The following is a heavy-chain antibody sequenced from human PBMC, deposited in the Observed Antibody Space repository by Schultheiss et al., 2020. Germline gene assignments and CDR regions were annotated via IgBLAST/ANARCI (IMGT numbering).Heavy chain of an antibody. CDR3: AHSVPGRGYDY. Sequence: SLTTSGVSVGWIRQPPGKALEWLALIYWDDDKRYSPSLKSRLTITKDTSKNQVVLTMTNMDPVDTATYYCAHSVPGRGYDYWGQGTLVTVSS. CDR2: IYWDDDK. D-gene: IGHD2-15*01. CDR1: SLTTSGVS. V-gene: IGHV2-5*02. J-gene: IGHJ4*02.